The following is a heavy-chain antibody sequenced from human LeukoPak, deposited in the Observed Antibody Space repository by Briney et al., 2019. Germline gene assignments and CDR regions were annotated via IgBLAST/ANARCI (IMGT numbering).Heavy chain of an antibody. CDR3: AREGVNYYYYMDV. J-gene: IGHJ6*03. CDR2: IGSSSSYI. V-gene: IGHV3-21*01. Sequence: TGGSLRLSCAASGFTFSSYSMNWVRQAPGKGLEWVSSIGSSSSYIYYADSVKGRFTISRDNAKNSLYLQMNSLRAEDTAVYYCAREGVNYYYYMDVWGKGTTVTVSS. CDR1: GFTFSSYS. D-gene: IGHD3-16*01.